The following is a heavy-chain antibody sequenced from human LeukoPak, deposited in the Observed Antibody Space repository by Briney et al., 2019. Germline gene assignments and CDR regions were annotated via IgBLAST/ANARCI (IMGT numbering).Heavy chain of an antibody. D-gene: IGHD6-13*01. CDR1: GFTFSSYA. Sequence: GGSLRLSCAASGFTFSSYAMSWVRQAPGKGLEWVSAISGSGGSTYYADSVKGRFTISRDNAKNSLYLQMNSLRAEDTAVYFCARDPYTSSGDAFDIWGQGTMVTVSS. CDR3: ARDPYTSSGDAFDI. CDR2: ISGSGGST. J-gene: IGHJ3*02. V-gene: IGHV3-23*01.